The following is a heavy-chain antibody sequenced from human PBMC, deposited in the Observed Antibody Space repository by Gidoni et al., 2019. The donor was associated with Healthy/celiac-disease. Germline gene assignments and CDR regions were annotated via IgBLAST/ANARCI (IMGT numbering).Heavy chain of an antibody. D-gene: IGHD3-3*01. CDR2: INHSGST. CDR3: AKPNYDFWGDYYGMDV. V-gene: IGHV4-34*01. J-gene: IGHJ6*02. CDR1: GGSFSGYY. Sequence: VQLQQWGAGLFKPSETLSLTCAVYGGSFSGYYWSWIRQPPGKGLEWIGEINHSGSTNYNPSLKSRVTISVDTSKNQFSLKLSSVTAADTAVYYCAKPNYDFWGDYYGMDVWGQGTTVTVSS.